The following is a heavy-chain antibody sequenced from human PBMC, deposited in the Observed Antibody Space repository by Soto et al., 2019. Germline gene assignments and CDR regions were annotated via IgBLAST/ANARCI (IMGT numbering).Heavy chain of an antibody. J-gene: IGHJ6*02. CDR1: GFTFDDYA. D-gene: IGHD3-10*01. CDR3: ARDHSTGITMVRGDYAFCGMDV. CDR2: LSWNSDTI. Sequence: PGGSMRLSCAASGFTFDDYALHWVRQAPGKGLEWVSGLSWNSDTIGYADSVKGRFTISRDNAKNSLYLQMNSLRPDDTALYFCARDHSTGITMVRGDYAFCGMDVWGQGTTVTVS. V-gene: IGHV3-9*01.